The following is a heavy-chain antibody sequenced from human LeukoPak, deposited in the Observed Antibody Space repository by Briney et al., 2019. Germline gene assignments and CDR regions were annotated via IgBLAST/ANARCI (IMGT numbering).Heavy chain of an antibody. V-gene: IGHV1-69*13. CDR3: TTQYSSGPPGY. D-gene: IGHD6-19*01. CDR2: IIPIFGTA. J-gene: IGHJ4*02. CDR1: GGTFSSYA. Sequence: GASVKVSCKASGGTFSSYAISWVRQAPGQGLEWMGGIIPIFGTANYAQKFQGRVTITANESTSTAYMELSSLRSEDTAVYYCTTQYSSGPPGYWGQGTLVTVSS.